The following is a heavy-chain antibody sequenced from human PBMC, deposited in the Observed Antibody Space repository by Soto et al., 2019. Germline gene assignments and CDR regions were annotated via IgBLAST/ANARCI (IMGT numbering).Heavy chain of an antibody. J-gene: IGHJ5*02. CDR3: ARDLLDYDFWSGSRVDP. CDR2: IYYSGST. Sequence: SETLSVTWTVSGGSISSGDYYWSWIRQPPGKGLEWIGYIYYSGSTYYNPSLKSRVTISVDTSKNQFSLKLSSVTAADTAVYYCARDLLDYDFWSGSRVDPWGQGTLVTVSS. D-gene: IGHD3-3*01. V-gene: IGHV4-30-4*01. CDR1: GGSISSGDYY.